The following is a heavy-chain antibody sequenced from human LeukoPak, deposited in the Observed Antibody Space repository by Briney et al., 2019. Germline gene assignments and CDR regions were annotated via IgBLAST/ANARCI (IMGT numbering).Heavy chain of an antibody. J-gene: IGHJ1*01. CDR1: GYTFTSYG. V-gene: IGHV1-18*04. D-gene: IGHD2-2*02. CDR3: ARDLEDIVVVPAAIVYFQH. Sequence: ASVKVSCKASGYTFTSYGISWVRQAPGQGLEWMGWISACNGNTNYAQKLQGRVTMTTDTSTSTAYMELRSLRSDDTAVYYCARDLEDIVVVPAAIVYFQHWGQGTLVTVSS. CDR2: ISACNGNT.